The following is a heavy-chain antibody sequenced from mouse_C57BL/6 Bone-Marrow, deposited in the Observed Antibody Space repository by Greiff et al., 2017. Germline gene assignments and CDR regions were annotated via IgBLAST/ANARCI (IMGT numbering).Heavy chain of an antibody. J-gene: IGHJ4*01. D-gene: IGHD1-1*01. CDR3: SRGPYSSNYAMDY. CDR2: IHPISGST. V-gene: IGHV1-64*01. Sequence: QVQLQQPGAELAKPGASVKLSCKASGYTFTSYWMHWVKQRPGQGLEWIGMIHPISGSTNYNEKFKSKATLTVDKSSSTAYMHLSSLTSEDSAVYYCSRGPYSSNYAMDYWGQGTSVTVSS. CDR1: GYTFTSYW.